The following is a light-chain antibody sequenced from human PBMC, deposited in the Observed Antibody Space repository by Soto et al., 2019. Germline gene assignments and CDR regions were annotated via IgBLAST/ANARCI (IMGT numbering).Light chain of an antibody. J-gene: IGLJ1*01. V-gene: IGLV2-11*01. CDR3: CSYVGGYSYV. CDR1: SSDVGDYNS. CDR2: DVS. Sequence: QSVLTQPRSVSGSPGQPVTVSCIGTSSDVGDYNSVSWYQQHPGEAPKLMIYDVSKRPSGVPDRFSGAKSGNTASLTISGLQAEDEADYYCCSYVGGYSYVFGIGTKVTVL.